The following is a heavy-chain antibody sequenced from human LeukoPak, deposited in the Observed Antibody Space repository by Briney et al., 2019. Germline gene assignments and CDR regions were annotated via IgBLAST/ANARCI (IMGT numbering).Heavy chain of an antibody. CDR1: GFTFSNYW. CDR2: ISSDESIT. J-gene: IGHJ4*02. V-gene: IGHV3-74*01. CDR3: ARVSLSSGCLSN. D-gene: IGHD6-19*01. Sequence: GGSLRLSCAASGFTFSNYWMHWVRQAPGKGLVWVSRISSDESITSYADSVKGRFTISRDNAKNTLFLQMNGLRAEDTAVYYCARVSLSSGCLSNWGQGTLVTISS.